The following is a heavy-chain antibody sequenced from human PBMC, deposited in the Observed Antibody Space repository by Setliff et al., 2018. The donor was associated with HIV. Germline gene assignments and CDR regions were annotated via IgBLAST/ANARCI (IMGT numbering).Heavy chain of an antibody. V-gene: IGHV6-1*01. Sequence: SQTLSLTCAISGDSVSSNNAAWSWIRQSPLRRLEWLGRTYYRSKWYFDYAVSVKSRIIINPDTSKNQFSLHLNSVTPEDTAVYYCASSGSGSYISWFGPWGQGTLVTVSS. CDR3: ASSGSGSYISWFGP. CDR2: TYYRSKWYF. CDR1: GDSVSSNNAA. J-gene: IGHJ5*02. D-gene: IGHD3-10*01.